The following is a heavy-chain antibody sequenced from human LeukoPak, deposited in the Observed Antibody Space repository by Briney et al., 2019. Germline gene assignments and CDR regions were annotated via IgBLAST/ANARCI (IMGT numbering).Heavy chain of an antibody. J-gene: IGHJ4*02. D-gene: IGHD6-6*01. CDR1: GFTFSTYA. V-gene: IGHV3-23*01. CDR3: ARTSRRIAARPPPDY. Sequence: GGSLRLSCAASGFTFSTYAMSWVRQAPGTGLEWVSAFGGGGNTYYADSVKGRFTISRDNSKNTLYLQMNSLRAEDTAVYYCARTSRRIAARPPPDYWGQGTLVTVSS. CDR2: FGGGGNT.